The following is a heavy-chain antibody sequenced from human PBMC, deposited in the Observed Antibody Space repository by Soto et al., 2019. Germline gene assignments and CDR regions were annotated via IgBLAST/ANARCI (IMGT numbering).Heavy chain of an antibody. D-gene: IGHD7-27*01. CDR2: IYSGGNT. Sequence: EVQLVESGGGLVQPGGSLRLSCAASGFTVTNNYMSWVRQAPGKGLEWVSVIYSGGNTYYADSVKGRFTISRDNSKNTLYLQMNSLRAEDTAVYYCSNWGWGVESYWGQGTLVTVSS. V-gene: IGHV3-53*01. CDR3: SNWGWGVESY. J-gene: IGHJ4*02. CDR1: GFTVTNNY.